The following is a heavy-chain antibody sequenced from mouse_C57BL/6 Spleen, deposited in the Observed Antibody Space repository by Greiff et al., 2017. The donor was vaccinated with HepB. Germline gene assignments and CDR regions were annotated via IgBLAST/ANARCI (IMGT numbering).Heavy chain of an antibody. CDR2: IHPNSGST. D-gene: IGHD1-1*01. CDR3: ASPYGSSYDYAMDY. J-gene: IGHJ4*01. CDR1: GYTFTSYW. V-gene: IGHV1-64*01. Sequence: VQLQQSGAELVKPGASVKLSCKASGYTFTSYWMHWVKQRPGQGLEWIGMIHPNSGSTNYNEKFKSKATLTVDKSSSTAYMQLSSLTSEDSAVYYCASPYGSSYDYAMDYWGQGTSVTVSS.